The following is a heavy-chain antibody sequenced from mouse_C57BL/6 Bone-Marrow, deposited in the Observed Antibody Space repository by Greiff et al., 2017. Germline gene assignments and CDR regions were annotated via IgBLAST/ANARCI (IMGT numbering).Heavy chain of an antibody. CDR2: IDPANGNT. CDR3: AFYYYGSSPWYFDV. Sequence: VQLKQSVAELVRPGASVKLSCTASGFNIKNTYMHWVKQRPEQGLEWIGRIDPANGNTKYAPKFQGKATITAATSSNTAYLQLSSLTSEDTAIYYCAFYYYGSSPWYFDVWGTGTTVTVSS. CDR1: GFNIKNTY. D-gene: IGHD1-1*01. J-gene: IGHJ1*03. V-gene: IGHV14-3*01.